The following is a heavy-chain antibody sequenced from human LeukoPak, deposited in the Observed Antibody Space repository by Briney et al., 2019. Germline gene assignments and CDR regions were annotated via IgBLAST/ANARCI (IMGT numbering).Heavy chain of an antibody. CDR3: ARDHIVATTSGRYYFDY. Sequence: GGSLRLSCAASGFTFSSYSMNWVRQAPGKGLEWVSSISSSSSYIYYADSVKGRFTISRDNAKNSLYLQMNSLRAEDTAVYYCARDHIVATTSGRYYFDYWGQGTLVTVSS. V-gene: IGHV3-21*01. CDR2: ISSSSSYI. CDR1: GFTFSSYS. J-gene: IGHJ4*02. D-gene: IGHD5-12*01.